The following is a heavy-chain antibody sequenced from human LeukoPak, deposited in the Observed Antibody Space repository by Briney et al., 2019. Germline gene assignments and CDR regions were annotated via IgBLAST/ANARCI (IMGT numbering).Heavy chain of an antibody. CDR3: ARDRTGSGSYYFDY. Sequence: GGSLRPSCAASGFTFSTYTMNWVRQAPGKGLEWVSSISSSSNYIYYADSVKGRFTISRDDAKNSLNLQMSSLRAEDTAVYYCARDRTGSGSYYFDYWGQGTLVTVSS. V-gene: IGHV3-21*01. CDR2: ISSSSNYI. D-gene: IGHD1-26*01. J-gene: IGHJ4*02. CDR1: GFTFSTYT.